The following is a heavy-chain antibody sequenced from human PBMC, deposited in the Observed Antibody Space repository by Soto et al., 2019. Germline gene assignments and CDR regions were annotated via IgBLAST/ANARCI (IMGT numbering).Heavy chain of an antibody. J-gene: IGHJ4*02. Sequence: ASVKVSCKASGYTFTGYYMHWVRQAPGQGLEWMGWINPNGGGTNFAQRFQGRVTMTRDTSISTAYMDLTSLRPDDTAVYYCAREAGYDGRTFAYWGRGTLVTVSS. CDR3: AREAGYDGRTFAY. V-gene: IGHV1-2*02. D-gene: IGHD1-26*01. CDR1: GYTFTGYY. CDR2: INPNGGGT.